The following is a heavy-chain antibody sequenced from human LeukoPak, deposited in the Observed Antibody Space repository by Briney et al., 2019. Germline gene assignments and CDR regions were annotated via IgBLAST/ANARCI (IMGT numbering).Heavy chain of an antibody. Sequence: GGPVKVSCNASGYTFSTYDINWGGQATGQEVEGRGWMNPNSENTGYAQKFQVRVTMHSNTYISPAYMEPSSLRSEHAALCYCAGGLAVAGSLDPGRQGTLVTVS. CDR3: AGGLAVAGSLDP. J-gene: IGHJ5*02. CDR1: GYTFSTYD. V-gene: IGHV1-8*01. CDR2: MNPNSENT. D-gene: IGHD6-19*01.